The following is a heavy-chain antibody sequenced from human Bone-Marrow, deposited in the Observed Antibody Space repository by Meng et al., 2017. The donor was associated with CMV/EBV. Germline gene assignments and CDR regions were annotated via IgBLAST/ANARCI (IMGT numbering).Heavy chain of an antibody. CDR2: ISSSSSTI. D-gene: IGHD2-2*01. V-gene: IGHV3-48*01. CDR1: GFTFSSYS. CDR3: ARERVVPAAKGFAYYYYGMDV. Sequence: GESLKISCAASGFTFSSYSMNWVRQAPGKGLEWVSYISSSSSTIYYADSVKGRFTISRDNSKNTLYLQMNSLRAEDTAVYYCARERVVPAAKGFAYYYYGMDVWGQGTTVTVSS. J-gene: IGHJ6*01.